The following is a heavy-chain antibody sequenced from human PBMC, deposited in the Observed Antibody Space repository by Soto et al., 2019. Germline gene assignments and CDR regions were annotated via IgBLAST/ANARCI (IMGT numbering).Heavy chain of an antibody. D-gene: IGHD3-10*01. V-gene: IGHV1-2*04. J-gene: IGHJ6*03. Sequence: ASVKVSCKASGYTFTGYYMHWVRQAPGQGLEWMGWINPNSGGTNYAQKFQGWVTMTRDTSISTAYMELSRLRSDDTAMYYCAREPYYYGSGSPYYYMDVWGKGTTVTVS. CDR2: INPNSGGT. CDR3: AREPYYYGSGSPYYYMDV. CDR1: GYTFTGYY.